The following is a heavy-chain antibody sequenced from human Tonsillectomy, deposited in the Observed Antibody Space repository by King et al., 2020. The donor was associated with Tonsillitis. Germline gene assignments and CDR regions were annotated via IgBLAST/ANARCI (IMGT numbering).Heavy chain of an antibody. D-gene: IGHD1/OR15-1a*01. J-gene: IGHJ3*02. Sequence: VQLVESGGGSVQPGGSLRLSCAASSFTFSTYWMHWVRQAPGKGLVWVSRINSDGNNTSYVDSVKGRFTISRDNAKNTLYLQMNSLRVEDTAVYYCARGNKHAFDIWGQGTVVTVSS. CDR1: SFTFSTYW. V-gene: IGHV3-74*01. CDR3: ARGNKHAFDI. CDR2: INSDGNNT.